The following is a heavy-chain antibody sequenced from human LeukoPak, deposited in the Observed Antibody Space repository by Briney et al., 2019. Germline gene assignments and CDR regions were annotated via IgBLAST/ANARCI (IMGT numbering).Heavy chain of an antibody. V-gene: IGHV3-48*04. D-gene: IGHD6-13*01. J-gene: IGHJ3*02. Sequence: PGGSLRLSCAASGFTFSSYWMSWVRQAPGKGLEWVSYISSSGSTIYYADSVKGRFTISRDNAKNSLYLQMNSLRAEDTAVYYCARVKAAAGLLDAFDIWGQGTMVTVSS. CDR1: GFTFSSYW. CDR2: ISSSGSTI. CDR3: ARVKAAAGLLDAFDI.